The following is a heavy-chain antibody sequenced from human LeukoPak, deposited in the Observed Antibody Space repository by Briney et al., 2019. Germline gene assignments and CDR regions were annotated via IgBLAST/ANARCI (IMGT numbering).Heavy chain of an antibody. V-gene: IGHV4-34*01. CDR3: ARVGGSITGRNYYYYMDV. CDR1: GGSFSGYY. J-gene: IGHJ6*03. CDR2: INHSGST. D-gene: IGHD1-14*01. Sequence: SETLSLTCAVYGGSFSGYYWSWIRQPPGKGLEWIGEINHSGSTNYNPSLKSRVTISVDTSKNQFSLKLSSVTAADTAVYYCARVGGSITGRNYYYYMDVWGKGTMVTVSS.